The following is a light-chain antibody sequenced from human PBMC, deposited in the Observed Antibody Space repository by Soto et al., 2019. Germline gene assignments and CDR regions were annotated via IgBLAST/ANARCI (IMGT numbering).Light chain of an antibody. CDR3: QQYNNWPPWT. CDR1: QSVGNSY. Sequence: EIVLTQSPGTLSLSPGERATLSCRASQSVGNSYLAWYQQKPGQAPRLLIYGASSRATGIPDRFTGSGSGTDFTLTISELEPEDFAVYYCQQYNNWPPWTFGQGTKVDIK. V-gene: IGKV3-20*01. CDR2: GAS. J-gene: IGKJ1*01.